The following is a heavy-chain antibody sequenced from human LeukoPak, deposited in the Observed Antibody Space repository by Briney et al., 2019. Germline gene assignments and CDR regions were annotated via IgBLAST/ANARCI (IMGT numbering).Heavy chain of an antibody. D-gene: IGHD3-10*01. V-gene: IGHV1-46*03. CDR3: ARGGSTGIFDY. Sequence: GASVKVSCRASGYTFTSHYMHWVRQAPGQGLEWMGTINPSGGSTSYAQKFQGRVTMTRDTSTSTVYMEVSGLTSEDTAVYYCARGGSTGIFDYWGQGALVTVSP. CDR1: GYTFTSHY. CDR2: INPSGGST. J-gene: IGHJ4*02.